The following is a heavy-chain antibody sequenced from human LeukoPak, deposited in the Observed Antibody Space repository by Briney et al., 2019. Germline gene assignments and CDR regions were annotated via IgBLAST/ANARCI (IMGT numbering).Heavy chain of an antibody. CDR3: ARGPLLRFLEWSLKYGMDV. V-gene: IGHV1-8*02. CDR2: MNPNSGNT. Sequence: ASVKVSCKASGYTFTSYGISWVRQATGQGLEWMGWMNPNSGNTGYAQKFQGRVTMTRNTSISTAYMELSSLRSEDTAVYYCARGPLLRFLEWSLKYGMDVWGQGTTVTVSS. D-gene: IGHD3-3*01. J-gene: IGHJ6*02. CDR1: GYTFTSYG.